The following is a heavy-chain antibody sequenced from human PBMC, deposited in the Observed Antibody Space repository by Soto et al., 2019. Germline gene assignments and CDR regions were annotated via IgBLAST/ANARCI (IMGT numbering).Heavy chain of an antibody. CDR3: AKEAEATLRYFDWIDY. CDR2: ISYDGSNK. V-gene: IGHV3-30-3*01. D-gene: IGHD3-9*01. CDR1: EFTFSSYA. J-gene: IGHJ4*02. Sequence: QVQLVESGGGAVQPGRSLRLSCAASEFTFSSYAMHWGRQAPGKGLEWVAVISYDGSNKYYADSVKGRFTISRDNSKNTLYLQMNSLRAEDTAVYYCAKEAEATLRYFDWIDYWGQGTLVTVSS.